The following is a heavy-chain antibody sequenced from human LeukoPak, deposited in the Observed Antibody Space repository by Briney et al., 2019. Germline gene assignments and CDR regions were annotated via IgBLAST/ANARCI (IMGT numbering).Heavy chain of an antibody. J-gene: IGHJ3*02. D-gene: IGHD1-20*01. CDR1: GDSVSSNSAA. V-gene: IGHV6-1*01. Sequence: SQTLSLTCAISGDSVSSNSAAWNWIRQSPSRGLEWLGRTYYRSKWYNDYAVSVKSRITINPDTSKNQFSLQPNSVTPEDTAVYYCARDSLLITGTADPADAFDIWGQGTMVTVSS. CDR3: ARDSLLITGTADPADAFDI. CDR2: TYYRSKWYN.